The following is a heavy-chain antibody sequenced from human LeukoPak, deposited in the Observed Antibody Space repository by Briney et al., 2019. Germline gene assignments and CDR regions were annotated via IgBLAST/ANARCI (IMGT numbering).Heavy chain of an antibody. Sequence: GGSLRLSCAASGFTFSSYAMSWVRQAPGKGPEWVSAISGSGGSTYYADSVKGRFTISRDNSKNTLYLQMNSLRAEDTAVYYCASPTTSIAARPDDYWGQGTLVTVSS. D-gene: IGHD6-6*01. J-gene: IGHJ4*02. CDR2: ISGSGGST. CDR1: GFTFSSYA. CDR3: ASPTTSIAARPDDY. V-gene: IGHV3-23*01.